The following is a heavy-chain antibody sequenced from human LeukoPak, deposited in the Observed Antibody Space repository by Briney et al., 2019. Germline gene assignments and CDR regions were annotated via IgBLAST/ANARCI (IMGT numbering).Heavy chain of an antibody. D-gene: IGHD6-6*01. CDR2: ISGGGGTT. Sequence: GGSLRLSCAASGFTFSTYAMTWVRQAPGKGLEWVSVISGGGGTTNYADSVKGRFTISRDNSKNTLYLQMNSLRADDTAVYYCAKRYSSSSPYFDYWGQGTLVTVSS. J-gene: IGHJ4*02. CDR1: GFTFSTYA. CDR3: AKRYSSSSPYFDY. V-gene: IGHV3-23*01.